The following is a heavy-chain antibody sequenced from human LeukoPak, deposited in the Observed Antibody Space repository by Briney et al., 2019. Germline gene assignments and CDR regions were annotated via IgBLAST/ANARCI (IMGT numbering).Heavy chain of an antibody. CDR2: IDYSGTT. J-gene: IGHJ4*02. D-gene: IGHD1-26*01. Sequence: PSETLSLTCTVSGGSISSYYWSWIRQPPGKGLEWIGYIDYSGTTKYNPSLKSRVTISGDMSKNQFSLKLRSVTAADKAVYYCARDGGIVGAGIDSWGQGTLVTVSS. V-gene: IGHV4-59*01. CDR3: ARDGGIVGAGIDS. CDR1: GGSISSYY.